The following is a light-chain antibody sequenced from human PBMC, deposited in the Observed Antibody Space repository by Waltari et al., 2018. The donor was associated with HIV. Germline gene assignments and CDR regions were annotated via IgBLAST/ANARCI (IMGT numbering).Light chain of an antibody. V-gene: IGLV2-23*01. J-gene: IGLJ2*01. CDR3: CSYAGSSTLEV. Sequence: QSALTQPASVSGSPGQSITISCTGTSRDVGSYNLFSWYQQHPGKAPKPMIYEGSKRPSGVSNRFSGSKSGNTASLTISGLQAEDEADYYCCSYAGSSTLEVFGGGTKLTVL. CDR1: SRDVGSYNL. CDR2: EGS.